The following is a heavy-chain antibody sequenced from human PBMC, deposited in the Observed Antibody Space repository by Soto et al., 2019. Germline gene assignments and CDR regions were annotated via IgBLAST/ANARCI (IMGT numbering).Heavy chain of an antibody. D-gene: IGHD6-19*01. CDR2: TYYRSKWYN. CDR3: AKGSGWSRYYHYGMDV. CDR1: GCSVSSDIAA. V-gene: IGHV6-1*01. J-gene: IGHJ6*02. Sequence: SQTLSLTCAISGCSVSSDIAAWNFIRQSPARGLEWLGRTYYRSKWYNDYAVSVKSRITINPYTSKNQFSLQLNSVTPEDTAVYYCAKGSGWSRYYHYGMDVWGQGTPVTVSS.